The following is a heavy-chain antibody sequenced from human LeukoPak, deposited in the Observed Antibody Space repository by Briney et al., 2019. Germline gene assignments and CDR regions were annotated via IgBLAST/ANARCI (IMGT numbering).Heavy chain of an antibody. CDR3: SRGANWGSYFDY. J-gene: IGHJ4*02. Sequence: PGGSLRLSCAASGFTFSSYWMSWVRQAPGKGLEWIGRIRDKANSYSTEHAASVKGRFTVSRDDSKKSLFLQMNSLKTDDTAVYYCSRGANWGSYFDYWGQGILVTVSS. CDR2: IRDKANSYST. D-gene: IGHD7-27*01. V-gene: IGHV3-72*01. CDR1: GFTFSSYW.